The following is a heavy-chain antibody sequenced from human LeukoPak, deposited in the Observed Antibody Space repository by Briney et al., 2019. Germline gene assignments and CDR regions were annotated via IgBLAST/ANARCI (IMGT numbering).Heavy chain of an antibody. V-gene: IGHV3-53*01. CDR2: IYSDNT. J-gene: IGHJ5*02. Sequence: PGGSLRLSCTVSGFTVSSNSMSWVRQAPGKGLEWVSFIYSDNTHYSDSVKGRFTISRDNSKNTLYLQMNSLRAEDTAVYYCARSWDYASWFDPWGQGTLVTVSS. CDR3: ARSWDYASWFDP. D-gene: IGHD4-17*01. CDR1: GFTVSSNS.